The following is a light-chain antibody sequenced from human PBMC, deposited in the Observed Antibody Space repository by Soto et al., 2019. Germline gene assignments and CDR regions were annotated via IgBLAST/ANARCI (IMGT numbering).Light chain of an antibody. CDR1: SSDVGSYNL. CDR3: CSYAGSSTLRVV. Sequence: QSALTQPASVSGSPGQSITISCTGTSSDVGSYNLVSWYQQHPGKAPKLMIYKGSKRPSGVSNRFSGSKSGNTASLTISGLQAEDEADYYCCSYAGSSTLRVVFGGGTKVTVL. J-gene: IGLJ2*01. CDR2: KGS. V-gene: IGLV2-23*01.